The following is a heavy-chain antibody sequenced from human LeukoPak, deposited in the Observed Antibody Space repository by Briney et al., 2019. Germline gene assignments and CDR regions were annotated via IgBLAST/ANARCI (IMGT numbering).Heavy chain of an antibody. CDR3: ARAQIVHSSSSHYYYYGMDV. CDR1: GYTFTSYG. V-gene: IGHV1-18*01. Sequence: GASVKVSCKASGYTFTSYGISWVRQAPGQGLEWMGWISAYNGNTNYAQKLQGRVTMTTDTSTSTAYMELRSLRSDDTAVYYCARAQIVHSSSSHYYYYGMDVWGQGTTVTVSS. D-gene: IGHD6-6*01. CDR2: ISAYNGNT. J-gene: IGHJ6*02.